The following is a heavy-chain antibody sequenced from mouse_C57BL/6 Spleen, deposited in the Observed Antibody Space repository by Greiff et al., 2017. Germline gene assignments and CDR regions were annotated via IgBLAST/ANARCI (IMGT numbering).Heavy chain of an antibody. CDR3: ARDGDGYAMDY. CDR2: INPGRGGT. D-gene: IGHD3-3*01. J-gene: IGHJ4*01. Sequence: QVQLQQSGAELVRPGTSVKVSCKASGYAFTNYLIAWVKQRPGQGLEWIGVINPGRGGTNYNEKVKGKATLTADKSSSTAYMQLSSLTSEDSAVYFCARDGDGYAMDYWGQGTSVTVSS. V-gene: IGHV1-54*01. CDR1: GYAFTNYL.